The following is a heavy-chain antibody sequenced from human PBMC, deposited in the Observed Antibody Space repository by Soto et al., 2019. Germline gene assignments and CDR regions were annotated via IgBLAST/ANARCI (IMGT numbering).Heavy chain of an antibody. CDR3: ATPVGGSKNYFDY. Sequence: ASVKVSCKAAGGTFSSYAISWVRQAPGQGLEWMGGIIPIFGTANYAQKFQGRVTITADESTSTAYMELSSLRSEDTAVYYCATPVGGSKNYFDYWGQGTLVTVSS. V-gene: IGHV1-69*13. CDR1: GGTFSSYA. J-gene: IGHJ4*02. CDR2: IIPIFGTA. D-gene: IGHD3-16*01.